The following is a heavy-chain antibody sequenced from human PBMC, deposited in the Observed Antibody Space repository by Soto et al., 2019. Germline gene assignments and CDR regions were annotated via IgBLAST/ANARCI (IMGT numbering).Heavy chain of an antibody. D-gene: IGHD6-13*01. Sequence: EVQLVESGGGLVQPGGSLRLSCAASGFTLSSYNMNWVRQAPGKGLEWVSYISGSSDTIYYADSVKGRFTISRYNAKNSLYLQMDSLRDEDTAVYYCARDHGGSTWFVGIYYYFGVDVWGQGTTVTVSS. J-gene: IGHJ6*02. CDR2: ISGSSDTI. V-gene: IGHV3-48*02. CDR1: GFTLSSYN. CDR3: ARDHGGSTWFVGIYYYFGVDV.